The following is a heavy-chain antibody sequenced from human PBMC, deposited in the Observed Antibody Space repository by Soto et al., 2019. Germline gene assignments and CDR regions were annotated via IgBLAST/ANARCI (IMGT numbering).Heavy chain of an antibody. D-gene: IGHD3-22*01. Sequence: AXSVKVSCEASGYTFTDYYMHWVRQAPGQGLAWMGWINPNSGGTNYAQRFQGWVTMTRDTSISTAYMELSRLTSDDTAVYYCATQRLGDASGGYTFDYWGQGNPVTVSS. J-gene: IGHJ4*02. CDR3: ATQRLGDASGGYTFDY. CDR2: INPNSGGT. CDR1: GYTFTDYY. V-gene: IGHV1-2*04.